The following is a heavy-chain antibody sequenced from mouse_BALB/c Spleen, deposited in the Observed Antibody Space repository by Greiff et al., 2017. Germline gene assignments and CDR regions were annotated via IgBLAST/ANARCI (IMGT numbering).Heavy chain of an antibody. CDR1: GDSITSGY. J-gene: IGHJ3*01. CDR2: ISYSGST. CDR3: ARWGGSSPAWFAY. V-gene: IGHV3-8*02. Sequence: EVKLQESGPSLVKPSQTLSLTCSVTGDSITSGYWNWIRKFPGNKLEYMGYISYSGSTYYNPSLKSRISITRDTSKNQYYLQLNSVTTEDTATYYCARWGGSSPAWFAYWGQGTLVTVSA. D-gene: IGHD1-1*01.